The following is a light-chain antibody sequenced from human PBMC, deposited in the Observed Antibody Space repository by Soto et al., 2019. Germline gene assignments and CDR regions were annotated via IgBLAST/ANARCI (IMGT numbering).Light chain of an antibody. CDR1: SSNIENNP. CDR3: GTWDTSLSAGV. Sequence: QSVLTQPPSVSAAPGQKVIISCSGSSSNIENNPISWYQQFPGTVPKLLIHDDNKRPSGIPDRFSGSKSGTSATLGITGLQTGDEDDYYCGTWDTSLSAGVFGRGTKLTVL. J-gene: IGLJ2*01. CDR2: DDN. V-gene: IGLV1-51*01.